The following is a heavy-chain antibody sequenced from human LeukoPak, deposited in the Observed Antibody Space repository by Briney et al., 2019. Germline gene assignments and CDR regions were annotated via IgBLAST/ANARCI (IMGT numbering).Heavy chain of an antibody. Sequence: AGGSLRLSCAASGFTFSSSAMSWVRQAPGKGLEWVSAISNNGGYTYYADSVQGWFTISRDNSKSTLCLQMNSLRAEDTAVYYCAKQLGYCSDGSCYFPYWGQGTLVTVSS. J-gene: IGHJ4*02. CDR1: GFTFSSSA. V-gene: IGHV3-23*01. D-gene: IGHD2-15*01. CDR2: ISNNGGYT. CDR3: AKQLGYCSDGSCYFPY.